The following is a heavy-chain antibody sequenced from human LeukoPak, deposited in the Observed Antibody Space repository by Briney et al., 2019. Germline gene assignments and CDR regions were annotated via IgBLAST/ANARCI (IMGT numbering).Heavy chain of an antibody. CDR2: ISYEGSKK. D-gene: IGHD3-10*01. J-gene: IGHJ4*02. Sequence: GGSLRLSCAASGFTFSNYAMHWVRQAPGKGLEWVAVISYEGSKKDYADSVKGRFTISRDNSKNTLYLHMNSLRAEDTAVYYCAKGPYYYGSGSPAPYYFDYWGQGTLVTVSS. CDR3: AKGPYYYGSGSPAPYYFDY. CDR1: GFTFSNYA. V-gene: IGHV3-30*04.